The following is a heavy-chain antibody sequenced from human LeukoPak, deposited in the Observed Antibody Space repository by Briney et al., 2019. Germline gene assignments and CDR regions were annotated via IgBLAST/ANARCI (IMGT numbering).Heavy chain of an antibody. CDR1: GYTFTSYD. CDR3: ARGYYGSGSNWFDP. V-gene: IGHV1-8*01. J-gene: IGHJ5*02. D-gene: IGHD3-10*01. CDR2: MNPTSGST. Sequence: ASVKVSCKASGYTFTSYDINWVRQATGQGLEWMEWMNPTSGSTGYAQKFQGRVTLTRDTSISTAYMELSSLRSDDTAVYYCARGYYGSGSNWFDPWGQGTLVTVSS.